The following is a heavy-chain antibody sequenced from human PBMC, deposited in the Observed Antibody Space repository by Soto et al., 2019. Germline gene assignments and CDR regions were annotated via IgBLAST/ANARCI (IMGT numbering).Heavy chain of an antibody. CDR1: GFTFSGYA. J-gene: IGHJ2*01. D-gene: IGHD3-10*01. CDR3: ARKVSGSTGRPDLWYFDL. V-gene: IGHV3-23*01. CDR2: ISGGGDAT. Sequence: VQLLDSGGGLVQPGGSLRLSCAASGFTFSGYALTWVHQAPGEGLEWVSAISGGGDATFYADSVKGRFTISRDNSKNTLYLQMNTLRAEDTAVYYCARKVSGSTGRPDLWYFDLWGRGTLVTVSS.